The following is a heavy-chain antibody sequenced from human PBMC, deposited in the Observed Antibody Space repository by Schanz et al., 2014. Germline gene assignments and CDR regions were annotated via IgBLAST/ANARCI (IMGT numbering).Heavy chain of an antibody. CDR3: AKDVDFWSGYYLDY. CDR1: GFPFSSYA. J-gene: IGHJ4*02. CDR2: ISYDGVNT. V-gene: IGHV3-30-3*01. Sequence: QVQLVESGGGVVQPGGSLRLSCAASGFPFSSYALHWVRQAPGKGLEWVAVISYDGVNTYYADSVKGRFTISRDNSKNTLYLQMNSLRSEDTAVYYCAKDVDFWSGYYLDYWGQGTLVTVSS. D-gene: IGHD3-3*01.